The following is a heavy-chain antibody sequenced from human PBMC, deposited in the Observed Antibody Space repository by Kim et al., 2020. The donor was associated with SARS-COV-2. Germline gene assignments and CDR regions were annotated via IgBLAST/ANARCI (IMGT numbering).Heavy chain of an antibody. CDR3: AREGDSSGQFDY. CDR2: IIPIFGTA. J-gene: IGHJ4*02. Sequence: SVKVSCKASGGTFSSYAISWVRQAPGQGLEWMGGIIPIFGTANYAQKFQGRVTITADESTSTAYMELSSLRSEDTAVYYCAREGDSSGQFDYWGQGTLVTVSS. CDR1: GGTFSSYA. V-gene: IGHV1-69*13. D-gene: IGHD6-19*01.